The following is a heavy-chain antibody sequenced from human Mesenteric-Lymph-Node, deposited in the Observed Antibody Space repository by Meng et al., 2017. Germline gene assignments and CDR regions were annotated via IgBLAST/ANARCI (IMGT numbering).Heavy chain of an antibody. D-gene: IGHD2-15*01. J-gene: IGHJ1*01. CDR3: AHVVEAAYFQF. Sequence: SGPTLVKPTQTLMLTCTFSGFSLSPSGVGVGWIRQPPGKALEWLALIYWNDDKRYSPSLKSRLTITKDTPNKQVVLTMTNMDHVDTCTYYCAHVVEAAYFQFCGQGTLVTVSS. V-gene: IGHV2-5*01. CDR2: IYWNDDK. CDR1: GFSLSPSGVG.